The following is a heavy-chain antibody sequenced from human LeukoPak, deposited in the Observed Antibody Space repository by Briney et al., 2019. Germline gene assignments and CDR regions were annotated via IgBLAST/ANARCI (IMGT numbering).Heavy chain of an antibody. J-gene: IGHJ4*02. CDR1: GFTFNSYG. Sequence: GSLRLSCAASGFTFNSYGMHWVRQAPGKGLEWVTVIWYDGSNKYYADSVKGRFTISRDNSKNTLYLQMNSLRAEDTAVYYCARVRAPGIAVAGTYFDYWGQGTLVTVSS. CDR3: ARVRAPGIAVAGTYFDY. D-gene: IGHD6-19*01. CDR2: IWYDGSNK. V-gene: IGHV3-33*01.